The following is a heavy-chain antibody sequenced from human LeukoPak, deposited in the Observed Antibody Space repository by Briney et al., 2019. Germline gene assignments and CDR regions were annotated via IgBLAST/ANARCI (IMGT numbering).Heavy chain of an antibody. CDR1: GYTFTAYH. Sequence: ASVKVSCKASGYTFTAYHIHWVRQAPGQGLEWMGWIHPNTAGTNYAQNAQKFQGRITMTRDTSISTAYMELSRLRSDDTAVYYCATCSGGSCYSPDHWGQGTLVTVSS. J-gene: IGHJ4*02. CDR3: ATCSGGSCYSPDH. D-gene: IGHD2-15*01. CDR2: IHPNTAGT. V-gene: IGHV1-2*02.